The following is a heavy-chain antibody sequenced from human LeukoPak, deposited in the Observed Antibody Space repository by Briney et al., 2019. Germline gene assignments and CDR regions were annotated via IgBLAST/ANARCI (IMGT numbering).Heavy chain of an antibody. J-gene: IGHJ6*03. Sequence: SSETLSLTCTVSGDSISTYYWSWIRQPAGKGLEWIGRIYVSGSTNYNPSLKSRVTMSEDTSKNQFSLKVTSLTAADTAVYYCASSWNDYSNSYYYYYMDVWGKGTTVTVSS. CDR3: ASSWNDYSNSYYYYYMDV. CDR1: GDSISTYY. D-gene: IGHD4-11*01. V-gene: IGHV4-4*07. CDR2: IYVSGST.